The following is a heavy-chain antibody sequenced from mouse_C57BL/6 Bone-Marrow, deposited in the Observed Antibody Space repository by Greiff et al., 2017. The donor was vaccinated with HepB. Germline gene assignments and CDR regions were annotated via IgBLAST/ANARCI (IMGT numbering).Heavy chain of an antibody. J-gene: IGHJ3*01. V-gene: IGHV5-4*01. D-gene: IGHD2-14*01. Sequence: EVQRVESGGGLVKPGGSLKLSCAASGFTFSSYAMSWVRQTPEKRLEWVATISDGGSYTYYPDNVKGRFTISRDNAKNNLYLQMSHLKSEDTAMYYCARGYDIAWFAYWGQGTLVTVSA. CDR3: ARGYDIAWFAY. CDR1: GFTFSSYA. CDR2: ISDGGSYT.